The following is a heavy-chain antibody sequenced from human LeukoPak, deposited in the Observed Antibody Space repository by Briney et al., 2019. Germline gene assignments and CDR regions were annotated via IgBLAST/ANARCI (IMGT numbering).Heavy chain of an antibody. CDR3: AKDHEAYYYYGMDV. CDR2: ISYDGSNK. V-gene: IGHV3-30*18. J-gene: IGHJ6*02. CDR1: GFTFSSYG. Sequence: PGGSLRLSCAASGFTFSSYGMHWVRQAPGKGLEWVAVISYDGSNKYYADSVKGRFTISRDNSKNTLYLQMNSLRAEDTAVYYCAKDHEAYYYYGMDVWGQGTTVTVSS.